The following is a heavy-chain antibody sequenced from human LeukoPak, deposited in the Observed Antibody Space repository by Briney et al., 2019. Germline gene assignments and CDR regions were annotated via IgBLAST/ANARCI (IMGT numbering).Heavy chain of an antibody. Sequence: PGESLRLSCAASGFTFSSYWMHWVRQAPGKGLVWVSRINSDGSSTSYADSVKGRFTISRDNAKNTLYLQMNSLRAEDTAVYYCARTLYSSGWYFPFDYWGQGTLVTVSS. D-gene: IGHD6-19*01. V-gene: IGHV3-74*01. CDR2: INSDGSST. CDR3: ARTLYSSGWYFPFDY. CDR1: GFTFSSYW. J-gene: IGHJ4*02.